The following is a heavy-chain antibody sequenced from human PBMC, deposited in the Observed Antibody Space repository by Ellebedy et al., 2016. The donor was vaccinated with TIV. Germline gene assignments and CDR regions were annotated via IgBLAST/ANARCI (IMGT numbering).Heavy chain of an antibody. CDR2: IYYSGST. D-gene: IGHD3-22*01. V-gene: IGHV4-39*07. CDR3: ARVYDSSGYYYGEPSFDY. J-gene: IGHJ4*02. Sequence: SETLSLXXTVSGGSISSSSYYWGWIRQPPGKGLEWIGSIYYSGSTYYNPSLKSRVTISVDTSKNQFSLKLSSVTAADTAVYYCARVYDSSGYYYGEPSFDYWGQGTLVTVSS. CDR1: GGSISSSSYY.